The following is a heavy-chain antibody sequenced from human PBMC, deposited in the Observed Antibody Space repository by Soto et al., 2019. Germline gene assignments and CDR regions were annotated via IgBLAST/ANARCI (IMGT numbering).Heavy chain of an antibody. D-gene: IGHD1-7*01. CDR1: GYGLTSYP. CDR2: INAGNGNT. CDR3: ASNHLATTPYGMDV. V-gene: IGHV1-3*01. Sequence: VSVKVACKAAGYGLTSYPRHRVRLEPGQRLEWMGWINAGNGNTKYSQKFPGRVTITRDTSASTAFMELSSLRSEDTAVYYCASNHLATTPYGMDVWAQGTTVTVSS. J-gene: IGHJ6*02.